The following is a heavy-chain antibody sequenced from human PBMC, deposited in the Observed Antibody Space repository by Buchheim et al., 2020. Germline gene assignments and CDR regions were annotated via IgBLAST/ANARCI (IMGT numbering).Heavy chain of an antibody. Sequence: QVQLQESGPGLVKPSETLSLTCTVSGGSISSYYWSWIRQPPGKGLEWIGYIYYSGSTNYNPSLKSRVTISVDTSKNQFSLKLSSVTAADTAVYYCARHDFWSGYYLGYYFDYWGQETL. D-gene: IGHD3-3*01. CDR3: ARHDFWSGYYLGYYFDY. CDR1: GGSISSYY. J-gene: IGHJ4*02. CDR2: IYYSGST. V-gene: IGHV4-59*08.